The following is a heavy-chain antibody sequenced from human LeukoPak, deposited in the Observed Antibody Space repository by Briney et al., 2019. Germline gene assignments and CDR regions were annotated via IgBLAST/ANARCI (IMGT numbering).Heavy chain of an antibody. CDR1: GGTFSSYA. J-gene: IGHJ6*03. V-gene: IGHV1-69*05. Sequence: GASLKVSSKDSGGTFSSYAISWVRQAPGQGLEWMGGIILIFGTANYAQKFQGRVTITTDESTRTAYMELSSLRYEDTAVYYCGTRADSGYDSAPNYYYMDVWGKGTTVTVSS. D-gene: IGHD5-12*01. CDR3: GTRADSGYDSAPNYYYMDV. CDR2: IILIFGTA.